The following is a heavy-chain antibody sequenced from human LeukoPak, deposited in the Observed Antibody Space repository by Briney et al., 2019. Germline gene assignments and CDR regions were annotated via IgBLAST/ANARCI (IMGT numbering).Heavy chain of an antibody. CDR1: GGTFSSCA. CDR3: VIPVGATNVDYYYGMDV. J-gene: IGHJ6*02. D-gene: IGHD1-26*01. Sequence: ASVKVSCKASGGTFSSCAISWVRQAPGQGLELMGGSIPIFGTANYAQKFQGRVTITADESTSTAYMELSSLRSEDTAVYYCVIPVGATNVDYYYGMDVWGQGTTVTVSS. V-gene: IGHV1-69*13. CDR2: SIPIFGTA.